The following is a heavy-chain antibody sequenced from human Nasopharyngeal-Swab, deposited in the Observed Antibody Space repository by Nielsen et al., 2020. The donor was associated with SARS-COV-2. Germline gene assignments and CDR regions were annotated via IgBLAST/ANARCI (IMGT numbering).Heavy chain of an antibody. Sequence: WIRQPPGKGLEWVAVIWYDGSNKYYADSVKGRFTISRDNSENTLYLQMNSLRAEDTAVYYCARERYSGSYDYWGQGTLVTVSS. D-gene: IGHD1-26*01. V-gene: IGHV3-33*01. J-gene: IGHJ4*02. CDR2: IWYDGSNK. CDR3: ARERYSGSYDY.